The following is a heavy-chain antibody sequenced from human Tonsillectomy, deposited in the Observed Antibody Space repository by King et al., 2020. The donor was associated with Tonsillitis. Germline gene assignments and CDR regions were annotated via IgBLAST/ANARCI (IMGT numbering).Heavy chain of an antibody. V-gene: IGHV3-7*04. Sequence: DVQLVESGGGLVQPGGSLRLSCAASGFTFSSYWMNWVRQAPGKGLEWVAIIEQDGSERLYVDSVKGRFTISRDNAKNSLYLQMDSLRAEDTAVYYCAGGGGWLIDYWGQGSLVTGSS. CDR3: AGGGGWLIDY. CDR2: IEQDGSER. CDR1: GFTFSSYW. D-gene: IGHD3-10*01. J-gene: IGHJ4*02.